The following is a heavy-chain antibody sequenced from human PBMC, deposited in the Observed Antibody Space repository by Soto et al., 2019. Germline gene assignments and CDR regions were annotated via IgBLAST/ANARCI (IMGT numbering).Heavy chain of an antibody. CDR3: GRANSDFWGGYYPRREGMDV. V-gene: IGHV4-30-4*01. Sequence: QVQLQESGPGLVKPSQTLSLTCTVSGGSISSGDYYWSWIRQPPGKGLEWIGYIYYSGSTYYNPSLKGRVTIAADTSKHQCSLRLSPVTAADPAVYYCGRANSDFWGGYYPRREGMDVWGQGTTVTVSS. D-gene: IGHD3-3*01. CDR2: IYYSGST. J-gene: IGHJ6*02. CDR1: GGSISSGDYY.